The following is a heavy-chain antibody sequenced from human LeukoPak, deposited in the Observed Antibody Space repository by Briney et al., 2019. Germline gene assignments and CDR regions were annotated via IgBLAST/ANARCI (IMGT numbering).Heavy chain of an antibody. CDR3: ARDSHYDYGDYIFDY. Sequence: GGSLRLSCAASGFTFSSYSMSWVRQAPGKGLEWVSSITSTSNYIYYADSLRGRFTISRDNAKNSLYLRTNSLRAEDTAVYYCARDSHYDYGDYIFDYWGQGTLVTVSS. D-gene: IGHD4-17*01. CDR2: ITSTSNYI. J-gene: IGHJ4*02. CDR1: GFTFSSYS. V-gene: IGHV3-21*01.